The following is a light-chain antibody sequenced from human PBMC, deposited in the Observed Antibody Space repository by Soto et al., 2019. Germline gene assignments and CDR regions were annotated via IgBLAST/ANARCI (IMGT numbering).Light chain of an antibody. CDR1: SNDVGGYNY. J-gene: IGLJ1*01. Sequence: QCALTQPASVSGSPGQSITISCTGTSNDVGGYNYVTWYQQHPGKAPKLMIYDVSNRPSGVSNRFSGSKSGNTASLTISGLQAEDEADYYCSSYTSSSTLLYVFGTGTKLIGL. CDR2: DVS. V-gene: IGLV2-14*01. CDR3: SSYTSSSTLLYV.